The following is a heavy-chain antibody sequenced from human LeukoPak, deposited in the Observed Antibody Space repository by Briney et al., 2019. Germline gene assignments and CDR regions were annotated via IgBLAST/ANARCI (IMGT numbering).Heavy chain of an antibody. CDR2: ISYDGSNK. Sequence: GGSLRLSCAASGFTFSSYAMHWVRQAPGKGLEWVAVISYDGSNKYYADSVKGRFTISRDNSKNTLYLQMNNLRAQDTAVYYCARAGGITMIREVKVLNAFDIWGQGTMVSVSS. V-gene: IGHV3-30-3*01. J-gene: IGHJ3*02. CDR3: ARAGGITMIREVKVLNAFDI. CDR1: GFTFSSYA. D-gene: IGHD3-22*01.